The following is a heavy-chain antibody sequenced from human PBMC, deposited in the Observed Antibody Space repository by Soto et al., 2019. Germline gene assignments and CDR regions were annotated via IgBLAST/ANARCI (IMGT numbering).Heavy chain of an antibody. V-gene: IGHV4-34*01. Sequence: XGTLSLTCAVYGGSFSGYYSSWIRQPPGKGLEWIGEINHDGITNYNPSLKSRVTISLDTSKNQFSLKLSSVSAADTAVYYCARGRGIATRFFDYWGPGTLVTVSS. CDR3: ARGRGIATRFFDY. J-gene: IGHJ4*02. CDR2: INHDGIT. D-gene: IGHD6-6*01. CDR1: GGSFSGYY.